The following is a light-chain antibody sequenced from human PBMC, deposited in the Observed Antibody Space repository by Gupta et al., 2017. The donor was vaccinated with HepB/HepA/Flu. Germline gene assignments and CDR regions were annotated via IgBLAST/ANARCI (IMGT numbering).Light chain of an antibody. J-gene: IGKJ4*01. Sequence: DLVMPQSRLSLPVTPGEPASISCRSSQSLLHSNGYNYLDWYLQKPGQSPQLLIDLGSNRASGVPDRFSGSGSGTDFTLKISRVEAEDVWLDYCMKARQTPRTFGGGTKVEIK. CDR1: QSLLHSNGYNY. V-gene: IGKV2-28*01. CDR3: MKARQTPRT. CDR2: LGS.